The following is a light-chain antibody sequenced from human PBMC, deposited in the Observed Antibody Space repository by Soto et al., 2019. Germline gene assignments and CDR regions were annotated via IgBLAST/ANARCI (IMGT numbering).Light chain of an antibody. J-gene: IGKJ4*01. CDR2: DAS. V-gene: IGKV1-5*01. CDR1: QSISSW. CDR3: QQLNS. Sequence: DIQMTQSPSTLSASVVDRVTITCRASQSISSWLAWYQQKPGKAPKLLIYDASSLESGVPSRFSGRGSGTEFTLTISSLQPDDFATYYCQQLNSFGGGTKVDIK.